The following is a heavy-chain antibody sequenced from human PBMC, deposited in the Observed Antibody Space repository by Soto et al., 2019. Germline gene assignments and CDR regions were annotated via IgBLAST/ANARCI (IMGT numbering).Heavy chain of an antibody. V-gene: IGHV3-30*18. CDR2: ISYDGSNK. CDR3: AKGPGYFDWLLLL. J-gene: IGHJ4*02. CDR1: GFTFSSYG. D-gene: IGHD3-9*01. Sequence: PGGSLRLSCAASGFTFSSYGMHWVRQAPGKGLEWVAVISYDGSNKYYADSVKGRFTISRDNSKNTLYLQMNSLRAEDTAVYYCAKGPGYFDWLLLLWGQGTLVTVSS.